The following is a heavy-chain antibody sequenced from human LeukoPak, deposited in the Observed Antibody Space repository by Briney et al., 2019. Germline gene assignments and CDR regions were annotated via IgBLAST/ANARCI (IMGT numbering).Heavy chain of an antibody. J-gene: IGHJ5*02. CDR1: GFTFSTYGRFA. Sequence: GGSLRLSCVVSGFTFSTYGRFAMHWLRQAPCNGLEWVAVLSYDGSEKNYADSVKGRFTISRDNSKNIVYLEMNGLRVEDTALYYCAIDRDGSGSYFTYWFDPWGQGTLVSVPS. CDR3: AIDRDGSGSYFTYWFDP. D-gene: IGHD3-10*01. CDR2: LSYDGSEK. V-gene: IGHV3-30*01.